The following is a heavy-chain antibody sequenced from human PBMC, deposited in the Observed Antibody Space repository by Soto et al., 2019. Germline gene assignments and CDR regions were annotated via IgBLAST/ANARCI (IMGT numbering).Heavy chain of an antibody. D-gene: IGHD2-21*02. CDR2: ISGSGGST. CDR3: AKDRGLQHIVVVTATFDY. CDR1: GGSFSGYY. Sequence: TLSLTCAVYGGSFSGYYWSWVRQAPGKGLEWVSAISGSGGSTYYADSVKGRFTISRDNSRNTLYLQMNSLRAEDTAVYYCAKDRGLQHIVVVTATFDYWGQRTLVPVSS. J-gene: IGHJ4*02. V-gene: IGHV3-23*01.